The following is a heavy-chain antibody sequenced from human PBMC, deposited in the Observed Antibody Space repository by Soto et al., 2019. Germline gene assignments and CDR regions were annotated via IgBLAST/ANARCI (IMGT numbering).Heavy chain of an antibody. CDR3: TRGPRPSSAGTGEY. Sequence: EVHLVESGGGLVQPGGSLRLSCVASGFAFDAYWMHWVRQVPGEGPVWVSRIDYDGTTTTYADSVKGRFTISRDNAKNTLYHQMNSLRAEDTGVYYCTRGPRPSSAGTGEYWGQGTLVTVSS. CDR2: IDYDGTTT. D-gene: IGHD6-13*01. V-gene: IGHV3-74*01. CDR1: GFAFDAYW. J-gene: IGHJ4*02.